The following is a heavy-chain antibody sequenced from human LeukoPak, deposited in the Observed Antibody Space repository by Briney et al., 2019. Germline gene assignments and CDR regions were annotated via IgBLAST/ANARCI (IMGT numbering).Heavy chain of an antibody. V-gene: IGHV1-69*05. CDR3: ARMSMTGPSQFDF. Sequence: GASVKVSCRAPGGTFSTHAVSWVRQAPGQGLEWMGGIIPMFGANYAQNFRGRVTITTDESTSTAYMELSSLRSEDTAIYYCARMSMTGPSQFDFWGQGTLVTVSS. CDR1: GGTFSTHA. CDR2: IIPMFGA. J-gene: IGHJ4*02.